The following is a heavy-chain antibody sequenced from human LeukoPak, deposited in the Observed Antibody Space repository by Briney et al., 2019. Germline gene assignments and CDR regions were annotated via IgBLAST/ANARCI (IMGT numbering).Heavy chain of an antibody. V-gene: IGHV4-4*07. J-gene: IGHJ4*02. Sequence: NPSETLSLTCTVSGGSINNYYWTWIRQTAGKGLEWIGRISSSGSTNYSPSLKSRLTVSLDTSKNQFFLKLSSVTAADTAVYYCATSYGLGTYSVYVYWGQGTLVTVSS. CDR1: GGSINNYY. CDR2: ISSSGST. CDR3: ATSYGLGTYSVYVY. D-gene: IGHD3-10*01.